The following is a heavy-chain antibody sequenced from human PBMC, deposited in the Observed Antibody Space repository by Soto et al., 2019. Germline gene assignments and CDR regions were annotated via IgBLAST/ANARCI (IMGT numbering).Heavy chain of an antibody. J-gene: IGHJ6*04. V-gene: IGHV3-73*01. CDR3: TRHELWLAKGHRGVYYGMAV. CDR2: IRSKANSCAT. CDR1: GIPFSGSA. Sequence: PAGSPALASAAFGIPFSGSAMPWARKATGKGLEWVGRIRSKANSCATAYAASVKGRFTISRDDSKNTAYLQMNSLKTEDTAVYYCTRHELWLAKGHRGVYYGMAVWVKGSSVTVSS. D-gene: IGHD6-19*01.